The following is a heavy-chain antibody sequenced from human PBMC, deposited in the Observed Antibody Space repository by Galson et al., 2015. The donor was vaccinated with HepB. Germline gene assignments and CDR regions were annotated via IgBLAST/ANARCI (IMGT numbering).Heavy chain of an antibody. Sequence: SLRLSCAASGFTFSSYAMNWVRQAPGKGLEWVSYISSSGSTIYYADSVKGRFTISRDNAKNSLYLQMNSLRVEDTAIYYCVKDVAPMVHSDYWGQGILVTVSS. CDR2: ISSSGSTI. CDR3: VKDVAPMVHSDY. CDR1: GFTFSSYA. J-gene: IGHJ4*02. D-gene: IGHD3-10*01. V-gene: IGHV3-48*03.